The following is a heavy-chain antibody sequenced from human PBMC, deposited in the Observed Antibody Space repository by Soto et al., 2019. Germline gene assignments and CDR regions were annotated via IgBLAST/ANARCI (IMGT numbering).Heavy chain of an antibody. CDR1: GFTFSSYW. CDR3: ARVCEVPAAPFVYVVVVAAIPDAFDI. D-gene: IGHD2-15*01. J-gene: IGHJ3*02. V-gene: IGHV3-7*01. Sequence: PGGSLRLSCAASGFTFSSYWMSWVRQAPGKGLEWVANIKQDGSEKYYVDSVKGRFTISRDNAKNSLHLQMNSLRAEDTAVYYCARVCEVPAAPFVYVVVVAAIPDAFDIWGQGTMVTVSS. CDR2: IKQDGSEK.